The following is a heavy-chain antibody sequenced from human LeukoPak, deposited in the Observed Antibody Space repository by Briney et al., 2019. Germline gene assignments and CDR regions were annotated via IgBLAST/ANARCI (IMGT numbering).Heavy chain of an antibody. CDR1: GFTFSDYS. Sequence: GGSLRLSCAASGFTFSDYSMNWVRQAPGKGLEWVSYISFSVNTKYHGDSVKGRFTISRDNAKNSLYLHMDSLRAEDTAVYYCARGAYSSGWAYFDHWGXXXXXTVXX. CDR3: ARGAYSSGWAYFDH. V-gene: IGHV3-48*04. CDR2: ISFSVNTK. J-gene: IGHJ4*01. D-gene: IGHD6-19*01.